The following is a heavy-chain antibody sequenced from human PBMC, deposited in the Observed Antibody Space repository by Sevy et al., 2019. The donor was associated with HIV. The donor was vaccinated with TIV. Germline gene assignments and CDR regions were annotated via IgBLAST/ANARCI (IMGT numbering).Heavy chain of an antibody. Sequence: GGSLRLSCAASGFTFSSYAMHWVRQAPGKGLEWVAVISYDGSNKYYADSVKGRFTISRDNSKNTLYRQMNSLRAGDTAVYYCARDSYYYDSSGSYDYWGQGTLVTVSS. V-gene: IGHV3-30-3*01. J-gene: IGHJ4*02. CDR3: ARDSYYYDSSGSYDY. D-gene: IGHD3-22*01. CDR1: GFTFSSYA. CDR2: ISYDGSNK.